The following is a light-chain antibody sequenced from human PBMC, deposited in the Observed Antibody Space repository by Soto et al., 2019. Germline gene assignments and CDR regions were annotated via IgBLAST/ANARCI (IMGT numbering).Light chain of an antibody. CDR2: DVT. Sequence: QSVLTPPASVSGSPGQSVTISCTGSSSDVGGYNYVSWYQQHPGKAPKLMIYDVTTRPSGVSNRFSGSKSGNTASLAISGLQAEDEADYYCSSYTSSNTLLFGGGTKVTVL. CDR1: SSDVGGYNY. V-gene: IGLV2-14*01. J-gene: IGLJ2*01. CDR3: SSYTSSNTLL.